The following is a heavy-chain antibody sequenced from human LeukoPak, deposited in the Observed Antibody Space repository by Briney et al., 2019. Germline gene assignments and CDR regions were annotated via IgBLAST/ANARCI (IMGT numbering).Heavy chain of an antibody. V-gene: IGHV3-11*01. D-gene: IGHD6-6*01. CDR1: GFTFSDYY. Sequence: PGGSLRLSCAASGFTFSDYYMSWIRQAPGKGLEWVSYISSSGSTIYYADSVKGRFTISRDDAKNSLYLQMNSLRAEDTAVYYCARDFPEEKYSSSSGDYWGQGTLVTVSS. J-gene: IGHJ4*02. CDR3: ARDFPEEKYSSSSGDY. CDR2: ISSSGSTI.